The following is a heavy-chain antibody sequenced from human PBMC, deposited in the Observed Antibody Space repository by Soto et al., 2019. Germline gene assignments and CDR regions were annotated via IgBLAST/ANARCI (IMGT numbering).Heavy chain of an antibody. Sequence: SETLSLTCTVSGGSISSGGYYWSWIRQHPGKGLEWIGYIYYSGSTYYNPSLKSRVTISVDTSKNQFSLKLSSVTAADTAVYYCARYDKDWWYFDYWGQGTLVTVSS. J-gene: IGHJ4*02. CDR3: ARYDKDWWYFDY. CDR2: IYYSGST. D-gene: IGHD2-8*02. CDR1: GGSISSGGYY. V-gene: IGHV4-31*03.